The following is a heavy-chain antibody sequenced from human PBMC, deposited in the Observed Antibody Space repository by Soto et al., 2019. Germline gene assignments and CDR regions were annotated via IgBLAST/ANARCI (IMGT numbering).Heavy chain of an antibody. D-gene: IGHD3-3*01. V-gene: IGHV4-59*01. CDR3: ASVRFLEWFDFDY. J-gene: IGHJ4*02. CDR1: GGSISSYY. CDR2: IYYSGST. Sequence: QVQLQESGPGLVKPSETLSLTCTVSGGSISSYYWSWIRQPPGKGLEWIGYIYYSGSTNYNPSLKSRVTISVDTSKNQFSLKLSSVTAADTAVYYCASVRFLEWFDFDYWGQGTLVTVSS.